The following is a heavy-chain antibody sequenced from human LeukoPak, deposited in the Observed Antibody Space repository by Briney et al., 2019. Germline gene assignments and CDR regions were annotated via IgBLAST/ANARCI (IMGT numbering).Heavy chain of an antibody. J-gene: IGHJ4*02. Sequence: ASVKVSCKASGGTFSSYAISWVRQAPGQGLGWMGRIIPILGIANYAQKFQGRVTITADKSTSTAYMELSSLRSEDTAVYYCASTEVDGDYHYYFDYWGQGALVTVSS. CDR2: IIPILGIA. D-gene: IGHD4-17*01. V-gene: IGHV1-69*04. CDR1: GGTFSSYA. CDR3: ASTEVDGDYHYYFDY.